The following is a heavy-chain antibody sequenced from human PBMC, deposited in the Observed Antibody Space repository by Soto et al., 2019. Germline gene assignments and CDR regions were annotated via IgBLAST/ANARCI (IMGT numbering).Heavy chain of an antibody. CDR3: AAAPPDILTGLDY. D-gene: IGHD3-9*01. CDR1: GYTFTSYA. V-gene: IGHV1-3*01. CDR2: INAGNGNT. J-gene: IGHJ4*02. Sequence: VASVKVSCKASGYTFTSYAMHWVRQAPGQRLEWMGWINAGNGNTKYSQKFQGRVTITRDTSASTAYMELSSLRSEDTAVYYCAAAPPDILTGLDYWGQGTLVTVSS.